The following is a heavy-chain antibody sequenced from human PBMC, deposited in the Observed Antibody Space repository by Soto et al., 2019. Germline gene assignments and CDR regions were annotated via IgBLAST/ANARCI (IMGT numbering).Heavy chain of an antibody. V-gene: IGHV3-30*18. CDR3: AKDLQSYGYYDYYGYGMDV. Sequence: QVQLVESGGGEVQPGRSLTISCAASGFTFSTYGMHWVRQTPGKGLEWVAVISYDGTNKFYSDSVKGRFTISRDNFKNTLTLQMNSLRADDTDVYSCAKDLQSYGYYDYYGYGMDVWGLGTRVTVSS. CDR2: ISYDGTNK. CDR1: GFTFSTYG. J-gene: IGHJ6*02. D-gene: IGHD5-18*01.